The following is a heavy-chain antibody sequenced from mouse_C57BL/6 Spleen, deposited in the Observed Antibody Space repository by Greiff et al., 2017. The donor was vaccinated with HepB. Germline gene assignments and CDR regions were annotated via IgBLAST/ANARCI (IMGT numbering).Heavy chain of an antibody. D-gene: IGHD1-2*01. Sequence: DVKLQESGPGLVKPSPSLSLSCTVTGYSITSGYGWNWIRQFPGNKLECMGYISYSGSTNYNPSLKSRISITRDTSKNQFFLQLNSVTTEDTATYYCARTARIKYWGQGTTLTDSS. CDR1: GYSITSGYG. CDR2: ISYSGST. CDR3: ARTARIKY. V-gene: IGHV3-2*02. J-gene: IGHJ2*01.